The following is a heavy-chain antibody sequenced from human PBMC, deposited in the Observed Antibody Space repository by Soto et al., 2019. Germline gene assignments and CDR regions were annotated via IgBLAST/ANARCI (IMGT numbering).Heavy chain of an antibody. D-gene: IGHD2-2*01. J-gene: IGHJ5*02. V-gene: IGHV1-69*13. CDR2: IIPVLASI. CDR3: ACTRANSGNDWRDP. Sequence: SVKVSCKASTDTFPNYAITWVRQAPGQGLEWVGGIIPVLASITYAQKFQGRVSITAAESTSTAYMELSSLTSADTAVYYCACTRANSGNDWRDPWRRGTLATVT. CDR1: TDTFPNYA.